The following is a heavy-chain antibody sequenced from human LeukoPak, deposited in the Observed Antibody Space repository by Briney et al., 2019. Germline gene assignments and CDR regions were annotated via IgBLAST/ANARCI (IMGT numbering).Heavy chain of an antibody. CDR1: GDRVSSNSAA. D-gene: IGHD3-22*01. CDR3: ARARYYYDGSGYYHFDY. Sequence: SQTLSLTCAISGDRVSSNSAAWHWIRQSPSRGLEWLGRTYYRSKWYNDYAVSVRSLITINPDTSKNQFSLQLNSVTAEDTAVYYCARARYYYDGSGYYHFDYWGQGTLVTVSS. J-gene: IGHJ4*02. CDR2: TYYRSKWYN. V-gene: IGHV6-1*01.